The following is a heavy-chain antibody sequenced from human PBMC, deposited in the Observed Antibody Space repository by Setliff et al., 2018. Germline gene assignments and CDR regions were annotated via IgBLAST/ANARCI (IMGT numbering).Heavy chain of an antibody. J-gene: IGHJ4*02. Sequence: PGGSLRLSCTASGLSYINDWVSWVRQAPGKGLEWLASINPHGSEKYYADSVKGRFTISRDNAKNSLSLQVNNLGTEDTAVYYCFGAGTCSYWGQGTLVTVSS. D-gene: IGHD3-10*01. CDR3: FGAGTCSY. CDR2: INPHGSEK. V-gene: IGHV3-7*01. CDR1: GLSYINDW.